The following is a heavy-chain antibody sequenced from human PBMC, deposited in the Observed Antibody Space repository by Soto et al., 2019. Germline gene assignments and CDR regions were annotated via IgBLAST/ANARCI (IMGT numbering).Heavy chain of an antibody. CDR3: ARLWFGELLYSYYCMDV. CDR1: GYTFTSYA. Sequence: GASVKVSCKASGYTFTSYAMHWVRQAPGQRLEWMGGIIPIFGTANYAQKFQGRVTITADESTSTAYMELSSLRSEDTAVYYCARLWFGELLYSYYCMDVWGQGTTVTVSS. J-gene: IGHJ6*02. V-gene: IGHV1-69*13. CDR2: IIPIFGTA. D-gene: IGHD3-10*01.